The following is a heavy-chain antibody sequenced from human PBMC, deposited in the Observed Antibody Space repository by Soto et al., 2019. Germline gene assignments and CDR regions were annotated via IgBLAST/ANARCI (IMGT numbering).Heavy chain of an antibody. Sequence: QVQLLESGPTLVKPSEILFLTCSVSGDSLNNNWWTWIRQAPGTAPELVGYIYYKGDTRYNPSLESRVTISLDTPKNQISLELRSLSGADTVVYFCARGSLVYDSWGQGILVTVSS. V-gene: IGHV4-59*01. D-gene: IGHD3-16*01. CDR3: ARGSLVYDS. CDR2: IYYKGDT. CDR1: GDSLNNNW. J-gene: IGHJ4*02.